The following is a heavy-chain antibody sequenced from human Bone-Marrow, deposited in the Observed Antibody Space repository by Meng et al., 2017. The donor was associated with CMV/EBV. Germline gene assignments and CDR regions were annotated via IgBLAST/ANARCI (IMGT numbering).Heavy chain of an antibody. CDR1: GGTFSSYA. V-gene: IGHV1-69*10. Sequence: SVKVSCKASGGTFSSYAISWVRQAPGQGLEWMGGIIPILGIANYAQKFQGRVTITADKSTSTAYMELSSLRSEDTAVYYCARVGNIAARRGFDYWGQGTLVTVSS. D-gene: IGHD6-6*01. CDR2: IIPILGIA. J-gene: IGHJ4*02. CDR3: ARVGNIAARRGFDY.